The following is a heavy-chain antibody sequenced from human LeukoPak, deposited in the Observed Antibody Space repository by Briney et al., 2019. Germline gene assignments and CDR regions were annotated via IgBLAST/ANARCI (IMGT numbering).Heavy chain of an antibody. CDR2: INAGNGNT. D-gene: IGHD2-2*01. J-gene: IGHJ6*04. CDR1: GYTFTNYA. CDR3: ARDQGGVVVPAAKARIDYYYYGMDV. V-gene: IGHV1-3*01. Sequence: ASVKVSCKASGYTFTNYAMHWVRQAPGQRLEWVGWINAGNGNTKYSQKFQGRVTITRDTSASTAYMELSSLRSEDTAVYYCARDQGGVVVPAAKARIDYYYYGMDVWGKGTTVTVSS.